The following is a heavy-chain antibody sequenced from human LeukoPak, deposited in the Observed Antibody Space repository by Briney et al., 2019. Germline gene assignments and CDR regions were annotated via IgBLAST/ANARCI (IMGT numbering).Heavy chain of an antibody. J-gene: IGHJ4*02. Sequence: PGGSLRLSCAASGFTFSTYVMIWVRRAPGKGLEWVSAISGSGGSTYYADSVKVRFTISRHNSKNPPYLQMNSLGAADTAVYYCAKGNWRYFDYWGQGTLVTVSS. CDR3: AKGNWRYFDY. V-gene: IGHV3-23*01. D-gene: IGHD1-1*01. CDR2: ISGSGGST. CDR1: GFTFSTYV.